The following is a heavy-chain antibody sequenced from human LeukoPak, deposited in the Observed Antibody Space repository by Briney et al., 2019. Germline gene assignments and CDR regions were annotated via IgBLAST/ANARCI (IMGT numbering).Heavy chain of an antibody. J-gene: IGHJ5*01. V-gene: IGHV1-2*02. CDR3: ARQVDNNWFDS. CDR1: GYTFTGYY. CDR2: INPNSGVT. Sequence: ASVKVSCKASGYTFTGYYMHWVRQAPGQGLEWMGWINPNSGVTKYAQKFQGRVTMTRDTSTSTAYLELNRLSSDDSAVFYCARQVDNNWFDSWGQGTLVTVSS. D-gene: IGHD3-9*01.